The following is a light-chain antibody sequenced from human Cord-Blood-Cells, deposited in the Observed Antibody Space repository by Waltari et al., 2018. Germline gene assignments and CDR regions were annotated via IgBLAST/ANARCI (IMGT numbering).Light chain of an antibody. CDR2: GAS. V-gene: IGKV3-20*01. CDR3: QQYGSSPPLT. J-gene: IGKJ4*01. CDR1: QSVSSSY. Sequence: EIVLTQSPGPLSLSPGERATLFCRASQSVSSSYLAWYQQKPGQAPRLLIYGASSRATGIPDRFSGSGSGTDFTLTISRLEPEDFAVYYCQQYGSSPPLTFGGGTKVEIK.